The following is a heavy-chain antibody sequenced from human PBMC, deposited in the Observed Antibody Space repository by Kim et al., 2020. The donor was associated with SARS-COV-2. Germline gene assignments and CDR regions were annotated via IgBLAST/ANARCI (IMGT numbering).Heavy chain of an antibody. CDR3: TREVPLNWNGGGIDS. Sequence: SETLSLTCTVSGGSVSSGSYYWGWIRQTPGKGLEWIGYISYSGRTDYYPSLKSRVTISLDTSRNQFSLKLTSVTAADTAVYYCTREVPLNWNGGGIDSWGQGTLVTVSS. J-gene: IGHJ4*02. V-gene: IGHV4-61*01. D-gene: IGHD1-20*01. CDR2: ISYSGRT. CDR1: GGSVSSGSYY.